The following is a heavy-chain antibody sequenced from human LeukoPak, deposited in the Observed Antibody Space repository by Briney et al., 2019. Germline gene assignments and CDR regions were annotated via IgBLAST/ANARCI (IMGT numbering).Heavy chain of an antibody. V-gene: IGHV3-23*01. CDR1: RFTFNTYA. CDR3: ARVKRDCSGGTCYSYDY. CDR2: ISSNGDFT. J-gene: IGHJ4*02. D-gene: IGHD2-15*01. Sequence: PGGSLRLSCVASRFTFNTYAVSWVRQAPGKGLEWVSAISSNGDFTYYADSVRGRFTISRDNSKNTVFLQMNGLRAEDTAVYYCARVKRDCSGGTCYSYDYWGQGTLVTVSS.